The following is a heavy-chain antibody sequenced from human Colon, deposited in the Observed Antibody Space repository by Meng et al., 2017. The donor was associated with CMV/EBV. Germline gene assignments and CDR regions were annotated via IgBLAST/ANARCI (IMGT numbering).Heavy chain of an antibody. Sequence: VQLVESGGGLGKPWGSLRVSCVTSGFDFNYAWMSWVRQGPGKGLEWIGRIKSKASGGTTDYAAPVKDRFIISRDDSKNTLYLQMNSLETEDTAMYYCAWDIAYYFGNWGQGALVTVSS. J-gene: IGHJ4*02. CDR3: AWDIAYYFGN. CDR2: IKSKASGGTT. CDR1: GFDFNYAW. V-gene: IGHV3-15*01. D-gene: IGHD2-15*01.